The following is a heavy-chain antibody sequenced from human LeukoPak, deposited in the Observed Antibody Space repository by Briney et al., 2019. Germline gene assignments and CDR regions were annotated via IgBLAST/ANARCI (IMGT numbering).Heavy chain of an antibody. CDR1: GFTFTDYS. Sequence: PGGSLRLSCAPSGFTFTDYSMNWVRQAPGKGLEWVASISTVSTYTFYADSVKGRCSISRDNVRNLLYLQMSSLGAEDTAVYYCARDGSGFYLYNYMDVWGKGTTVTVS. CDR2: ISTVSTYT. D-gene: IGHD6-25*01. CDR3: ARDGSGFYLYNYMDV. V-gene: IGHV3-21*06. J-gene: IGHJ6*03.